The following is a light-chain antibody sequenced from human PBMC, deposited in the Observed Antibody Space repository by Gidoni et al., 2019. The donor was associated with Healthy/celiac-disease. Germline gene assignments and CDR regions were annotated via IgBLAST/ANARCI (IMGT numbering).Light chain of an antibody. CDR3: QQYNSYSRT. J-gene: IGKJ1*01. Sequence: DIQMTQSPSTLSASVGDRVTITCRASQSISSWLAWYQQKPGKAPKLLIYKASSLESGVPSSFSGSGSGTEFTLTISSLQPDDFATYYCQQYNSYSRTFXQXTKVXIK. CDR2: KAS. V-gene: IGKV1-5*03. CDR1: QSISSW.